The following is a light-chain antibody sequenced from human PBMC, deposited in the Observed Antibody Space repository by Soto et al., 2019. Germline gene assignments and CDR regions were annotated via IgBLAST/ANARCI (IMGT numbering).Light chain of an antibody. CDR2: KAS. J-gene: IGKJ5*01. CDR1: QSISSW. V-gene: IGKV1-5*03. CDR3: QQYNSYPT. Sequence: DIQMTQSPSTLSASVGDRVTITCRASQSISSWLDWYQQKPGKAPNLLIYKASSLESGVPSRFSGSGSGTEFTLTISSLQPDDFATYYCQQYNSYPTFGQGTRLEIK.